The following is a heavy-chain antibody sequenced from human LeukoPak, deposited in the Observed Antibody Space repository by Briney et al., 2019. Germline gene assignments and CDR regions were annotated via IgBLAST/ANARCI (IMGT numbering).Heavy chain of an antibody. CDR2: IYKSGGT. CDR3: ARDSNGPAF. D-gene: IGHD3-22*01. CDR1: GFIVSDNY. J-gene: IGHJ4*02. V-gene: IGHV3-53*01. Sequence: GGSLRLSCTASGFIVSDNYMSWVRQAPGKGLEWVSVIYKSGGTFYSDSVKGRFTISRDYSKNTLYLQMNSLRAVDTAVYYCARDSNGPAFWGQGTLVIVSS.